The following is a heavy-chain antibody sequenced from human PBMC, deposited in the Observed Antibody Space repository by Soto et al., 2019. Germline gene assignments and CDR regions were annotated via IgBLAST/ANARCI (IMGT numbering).Heavy chain of an antibody. CDR3: AKDHSSSWYKEELSYYYGMDV. CDR1: GFTFDDYA. J-gene: IGHJ6*02. D-gene: IGHD6-13*01. V-gene: IGHV3-9*01. Sequence: EVQLVESGGGLVQPGRSLRLSCAASGFTFDDYAMHWVRQAPGKGLEWVSGISWNGGGIGYADSVKGRFTISRDNAKNSLYLQMNRLRAEDTAWYYCAKDHSSSWYKEELSYYYGMDVWGQGTTVTVSS. CDR2: ISWNGGGI.